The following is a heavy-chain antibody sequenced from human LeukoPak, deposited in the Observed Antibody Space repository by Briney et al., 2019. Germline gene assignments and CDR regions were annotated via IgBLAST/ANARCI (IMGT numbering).Heavy chain of an antibody. CDR2: IYYSGST. D-gene: IGHD4-17*01. CDR3: ARRTVTPFYFDY. V-gene: IGHV4-39*01. CDR1: GGSISSSSYS. J-gene: IGHJ4*02. Sequence: PSETLSLTCTVSGGSISSSSYSWGWIRQPPGKGLEWIGSIYYSGSTHYNPSLKSRVTISVDTSKNQFSLKLSSVTAADTAVYYCARRTVTPFYFDYWGQGTPVTVPS.